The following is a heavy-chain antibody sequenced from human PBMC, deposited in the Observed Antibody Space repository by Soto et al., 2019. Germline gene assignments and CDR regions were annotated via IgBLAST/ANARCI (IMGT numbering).Heavy chain of an antibody. CDR2: IKSKTDGGTT. Sequence: EVQLVESGGGLVKPGGSLRLSCAASGFTFSNAWMSWVRQAPGKGLEWVGRIKSKTDGGTTDYAAPVKGRFTISRDDSKNTLYLQMNSLKTEDTAVYYCTTDVGGLMTQSDYWGQGTLVTVSS. V-gene: IGHV3-15*01. CDR3: TTDVGGLMTQSDY. CDR1: GFTFSNAW. J-gene: IGHJ4*02. D-gene: IGHD3-16*01.